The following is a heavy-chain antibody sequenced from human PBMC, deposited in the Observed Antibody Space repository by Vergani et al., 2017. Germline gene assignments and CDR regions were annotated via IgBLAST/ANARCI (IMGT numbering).Heavy chain of an antibody. CDR2: ISYDGSNK. D-gene: IGHD3-16*01. J-gene: IGHJ6*03. CDR1: GFTFSSYA. Sequence: QVQLVESGGGVVQPGRSLRLSCAASGFTFSSYAMHWVRQAPGKGLEWVAVISYDGSNKYYADSVKGRFTISRDNSKNTLYLQMNSLRAEDTAVYYCAREGDQEVYYYYYRDVWGKGTTVTVSS. CDR3: AREGDQEVYYYYYRDV. V-gene: IGHV3-30-3*01.